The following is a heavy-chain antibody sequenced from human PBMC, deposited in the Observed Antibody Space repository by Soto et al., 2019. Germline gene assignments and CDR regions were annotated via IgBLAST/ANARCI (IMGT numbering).Heavy chain of an antibody. V-gene: IGHV1-69*12. Sequence: QVQLVQSGAEVKKPGSSVKVSCKASGGTFSSYAISWVRQAPGQGLEWMGGIIPIFGTANYAQKFQGRVTITADESTSQAYMELSSLRSEDTAVYYCARPNMDTAMGEDYYYGMDVWGQGTTVTVSS. CDR1: GGTFSSYA. D-gene: IGHD5-18*01. J-gene: IGHJ6*02. CDR3: ARPNMDTAMGEDYYYGMDV. CDR2: IIPIFGTA.